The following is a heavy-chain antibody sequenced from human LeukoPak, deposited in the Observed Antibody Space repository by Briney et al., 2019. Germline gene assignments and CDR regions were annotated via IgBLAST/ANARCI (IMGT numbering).Heavy chain of an antibody. CDR3: ARPFPVDY. CDR1: GFTFTTYA. CDR2: ISGSGGHT. J-gene: IGHJ4*02. Sequence: GGSLRLSCAVSGFTFTTYAMSWVRQAPGKGLEWVSSISGSGGHTNYADSVKGRFTISRDNARNTLYLQMNSLRAEDTAVYYCARPFPVDYWGQGTLVTVSS. V-gene: IGHV3-23*01.